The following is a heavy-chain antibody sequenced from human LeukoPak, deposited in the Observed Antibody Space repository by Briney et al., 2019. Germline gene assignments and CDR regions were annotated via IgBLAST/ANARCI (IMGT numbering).Heavy chain of an antibody. CDR1: GFTFSSYS. V-gene: IGHV3-7*01. Sequence: GGSLRLSCAASGFTFSSYSMNWVRQAPGKGLEWVANIRQDGNEIYYMDSVKGRFTISRDNAKKSLYLQMNLLRAEDTAVYYCARTGGYSNRFFDYWGQGALVTVSS. CDR3: ARTGGYSNRFFDY. CDR2: IRQDGNEI. D-gene: IGHD4-11*01. J-gene: IGHJ4*02.